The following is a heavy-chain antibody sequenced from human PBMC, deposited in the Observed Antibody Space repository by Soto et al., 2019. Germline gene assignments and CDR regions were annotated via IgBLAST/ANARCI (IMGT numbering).Heavy chain of an antibody. V-gene: IGHV3-53*01. D-gene: IGHD6-13*01. J-gene: IGHJ4*02. CDR3: ARASMAAAGYYFDY. CDR1: GFTVSTNY. Sequence: EVQLVESGGDLIQPGGSLRLSCAASGFTVSTNYMSWVRQAPGKGLEWVSVIYSGGSTYYADSVKGRFTISRDNSKNTLYLQMNSLRAEDTAVYYCARASMAAAGYYFDYWGQGTLVTVSS. CDR2: IYSGGST.